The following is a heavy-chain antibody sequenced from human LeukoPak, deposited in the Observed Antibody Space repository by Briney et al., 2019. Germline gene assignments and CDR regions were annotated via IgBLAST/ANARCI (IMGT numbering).Heavy chain of an antibody. Sequence: SETLSLTCTVSGDSISSGGYYWSWIRQHPGKGLEWIGYIYSSGITHYNPSVKSRLTISVDTSKNQISLHLSSVTAADAAVYYCARNNFGDFLELAYWGQGTLVTVSS. V-gene: IGHV4-31*03. D-gene: IGHD2-21*02. CDR2: IYSSGIT. CDR3: ARNNFGDFLELAY. CDR1: GDSISSGGYY. J-gene: IGHJ4*02.